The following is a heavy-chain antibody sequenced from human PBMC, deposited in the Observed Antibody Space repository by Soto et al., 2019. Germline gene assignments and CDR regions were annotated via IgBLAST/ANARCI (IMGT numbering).Heavy chain of an antibody. CDR2: MNLGSGDT. J-gene: IGHJ5*02. D-gene: IGHD3-16*01. Sequence: QVQLVQSGAEVREPGASVKVSCKASGYSFTNNDVSWVRQATGQGLEWMGWMNLGSGDTGYAQKFQGRVTMTRDISIATPYMELSDLRSDDTAIYYCARMATFGSLNWFDPWGQGTLVTVSS. CDR1: GYSFTNND. CDR3: ARMATFGSLNWFDP. V-gene: IGHV1-8*01.